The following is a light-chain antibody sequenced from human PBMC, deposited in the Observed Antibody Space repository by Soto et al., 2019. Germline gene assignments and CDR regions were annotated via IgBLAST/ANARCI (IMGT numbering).Light chain of an antibody. J-gene: IGLJ2*01. Sequence: QPVLTQSPSASAPLGASVKLTCTLSSGHSNFAIAWLQQQPDRGPRYLMKVNTDGSHDKGDGIPDRFSGSTSGAERYLTISSLQSEDEADYYCQTWGTGTHVVFGGGTKLTVL. V-gene: IGLV4-69*01. CDR3: QTWGTGTHVV. CDR2: VNTDGSH. CDR1: SGHSNFA.